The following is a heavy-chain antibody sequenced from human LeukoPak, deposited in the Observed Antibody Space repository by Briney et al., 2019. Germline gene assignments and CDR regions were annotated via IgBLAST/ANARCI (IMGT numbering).Heavy chain of an antibody. Sequence: PGGPLRLSCAASGFAFSSHEMNWVRQAPGKGLEWVSYISSSGSAKYYADSVKGRFTISRDNAKNSLDLQMNSLRAEDTAVYYCARAAHYDSSGYYRPDYWGQGTLVTVSS. CDR3: ARAAHYDSSGYYRPDY. V-gene: IGHV3-48*03. J-gene: IGHJ4*02. D-gene: IGHD3-22*01. CDR2: ISSSGSAK. CDR1: GFAFSSHE.